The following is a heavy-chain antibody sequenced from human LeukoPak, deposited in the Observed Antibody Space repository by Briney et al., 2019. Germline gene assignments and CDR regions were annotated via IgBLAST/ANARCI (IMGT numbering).Heavy chain of an antibody. Sequence: GGSLRLSCAASGFTFSSYGMHWVRQAPGKGLEWVAFIGYDGSNKYYADSVKGRFTISRDNSKNTLYLQMNSLRAEDTAVYYCATDITIFGVVIIEGCDYWGQGTLVTVSS. D-gene: IGHD3-3*01. CDR2: IGYDGSNK. CDR1: GFTFSSYG. CDR3: ATDITIFGVVIIEGCDY. V-gene: IGHV3-30*02. J-gene: IGHJ4*02.